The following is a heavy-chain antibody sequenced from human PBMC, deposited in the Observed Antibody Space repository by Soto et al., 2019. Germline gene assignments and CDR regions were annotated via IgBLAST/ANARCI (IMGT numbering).Heavy chain of an antibody. CDR1: GGSFSGYY. CDR3: AGLYSSGLPVTPYFDY. Sequence: QVQLQQWGAGLLKPSETLSLTCAVYGGSFSGYYWSWIRQPPGKGLEWIGEINHSGSTNYNPSLKSRVTISVDTSKNQFSLKLSSVTAADTAVYYCAGLYSSGLPVTPYFDYWGQGTLVTVSS. D-gene: IGHD6-19*01. J-gene: IGHJ4*02. V-gene: IGHV4-34*01. CDR2: INHSGST.